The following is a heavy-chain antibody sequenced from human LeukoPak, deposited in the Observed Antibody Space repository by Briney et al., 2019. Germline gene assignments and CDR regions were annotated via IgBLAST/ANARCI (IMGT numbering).Heavy chain of an antibody. D-gene: IGHD4-23*01. V-gene: IGHV1-46*01. Sequence: GASVKVSCKASGYTFTSYYMHWVRQAPGQGLEWMGIINPSGGSTSYAQKFQGRVTMTEDTSTDTAYMELSSLRSEDTAVYYCATAATVVTPGDYYYYGMDVWGQGTTVTVSS. J-gene: IGHJ6*02. CDR1: GYTFTSYY. CDR3: ATAATVVTPGDYYYYGMDV. CDR2: INPSGGST.